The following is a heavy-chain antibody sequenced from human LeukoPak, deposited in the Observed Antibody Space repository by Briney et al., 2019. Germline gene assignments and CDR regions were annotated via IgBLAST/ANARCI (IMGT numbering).Heavy chain of an antibody. Sequence: GGSLRLSCAASGFTFSDYYMSWIRQAPGKGLEWVSYISSSGSTIYYADSVKGRFTISRDNAKNSLFLQMNSLRAEDTAVYYCARLTSVYDYVWGNYRPPDYWGQGTLVTVSS. CDR1: GFTFSDYY. V-gene: IGHV3-11*04. CDR2: ISSSGSTI. CDR3: ARLTSVYDYVWGNYRPPDY. J-gene: IGHJ4*02. D-gene: IGHD3-16*02.